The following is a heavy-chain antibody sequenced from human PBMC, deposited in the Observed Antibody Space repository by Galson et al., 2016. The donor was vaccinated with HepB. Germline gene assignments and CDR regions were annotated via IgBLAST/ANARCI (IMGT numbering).Heavy chain of an antibody. V-gene: IGHV3-7*05. CDR3: SRSRGWFDS. CDR1: GLTFSREW. D-gene: IGHD3-10*01. J-gene: IGHJ5*01. CDR2: IKEDGSEK. Sequence: SLRLSCAASGLTFSREWMTWVRQAPGKGLEWVANIKEDGSEKNYVDSVKGRFTISRDNAKNSLYLQMSSLRAEDTAMYYCSRSRGWFDSWSQGTLVIVSS.